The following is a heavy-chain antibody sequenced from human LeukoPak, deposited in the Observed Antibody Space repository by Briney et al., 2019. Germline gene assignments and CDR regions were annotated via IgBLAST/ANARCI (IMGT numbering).Heavy chain of an antibody. D-gene: IGHD5-24*01. CDR3: ARDGDGYNLVY. J-gene: IGHJ4*02. CDR1: GYSFSGYY. Sequence: GASVKDSCKASGYSFSGYYLQWVRQAPGQGLEWMGWLNPNSGGTNYAQKFQGRVTMTRDTSISTAYMELTRLGSDDTAVYYCARDGDGYNLVYWVQGVLVTVSS. V-gene: IGHV1-2*02. CDR2: LNPNSGGT.